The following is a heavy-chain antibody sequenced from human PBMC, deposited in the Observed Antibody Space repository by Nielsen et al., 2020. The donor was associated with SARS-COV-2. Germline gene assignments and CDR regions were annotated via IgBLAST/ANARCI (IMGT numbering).Heavy chain of an antibody. CDR1: GFTFSSYW. D-gene: IGHD4-17*01. J-gene: IGHJ3*02. Sequence: GESLKISCAASGFTFSSYWMSWVRQAPGKGLEWVANIKQDGSEKYYVDSVKGRFTISRDNAKNSLYLQMNSLRAEDTALYHCARGLDYGDYGDAFDIWGQGTMVTVSS. CDR2: IKQDGSEK. CDR3: ARGLDYGDYGDAFDI. V-gene: IGHV3-7*03.